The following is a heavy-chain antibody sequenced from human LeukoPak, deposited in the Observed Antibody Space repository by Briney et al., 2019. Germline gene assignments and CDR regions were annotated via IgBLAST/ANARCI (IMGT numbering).Heavy chain of an antibody. J-gene: IGHJ6*03. CDR3: AKRKRLGDYYYYMDV. V-gene: IGHV3-23*01. CDR1: GFTVSSNY. Sequence: GGSLRLSCAASGFTVSSNYMSWVRQAPGKGLEWVSAISGSGGSTYYADSVKGRFTISRDNSKNTLYLQMNSLRAEDTAVYYCAKRKRLGDYYYYMDVWGKGTTVTVSS. D-gene: IGHD6-25*01. CDR2: ISGSGGST.